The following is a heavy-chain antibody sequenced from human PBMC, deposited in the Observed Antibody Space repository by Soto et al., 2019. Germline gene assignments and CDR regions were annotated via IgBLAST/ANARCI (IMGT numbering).Heavy chain of an antibody. CDR3: SRRGIGNLHGLGAV. D-gene: IGHD3-10*01. J-gene: IGHJ6*02. Sequence: QVQLQESGPGLVKPSETLSLTCTVSGGSIDGYNCAWIRQPPGKALEWVGYVYYNGGSSYNPSLKCPVTLALETPKIQFSLQFRPVTAAVTVVYSSSRRGIGNLHGLGAVCGLGTTVTVS. V-gene: IGHV4-59*08. CDR2: VYYNGGS. CDR1: GGSIDGYN.